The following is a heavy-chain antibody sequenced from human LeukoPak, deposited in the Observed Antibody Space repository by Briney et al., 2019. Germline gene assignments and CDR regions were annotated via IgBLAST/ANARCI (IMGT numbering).Heavy chain of an antibody. J-gene: IGHJ4*02. Sequence: GGSLRLSCAASGFTFSSYGMHWVRQAPGKGLEWVAVIWDDGSNKYYADSVKGRFTISRDNSKNTLYLQMNSLRAEDTAVYYCAKDPSKGYYDSSGYSHFDYWGQGTLVTVSS. CDR3: AKDPSKGYYDSSGYSHFDY. CDR2: IWDDGSNK. D-gene: IGHD3-22*01. V-gene: IGHV3-33*06. CDR1: GFTFSSYG.